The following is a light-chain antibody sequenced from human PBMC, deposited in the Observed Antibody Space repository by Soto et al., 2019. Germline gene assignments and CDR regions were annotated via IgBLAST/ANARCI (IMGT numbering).Light chain of an antibody. V-gene: IGLV3-21*02. CDR1: NIGSKN. CDR3: QVWDSDSDHYV. CDR2: DDS. Sequence: SYELTQPPSVSVAPGQTARITCGGNNIGSKNVHWYQQKPGQAPVLVLYDDSARPSGIPERFSGSNSGNTATLTITRVAAGDEADYYCQVWDSDSDHYVFGIGTKVTVL. J-gene: IGLJ1*01.